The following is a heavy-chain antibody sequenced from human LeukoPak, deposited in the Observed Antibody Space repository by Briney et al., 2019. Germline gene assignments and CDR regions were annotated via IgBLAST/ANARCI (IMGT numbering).Heavy chain of an antibody. J-gene: IGHJ5*02. CDR3: ARAFKGVTIFGVRTPEKNWFDP. V-gene: IGHV4-34*01. CDR2: INQSGGT. D-gene: IGHD3-3*01. Sequence: SETLSLTCVVYGGSFNGYHWTWIRQPPGKGLEWIGEINQSGGTIYNPSLKSRVTISADTSKKQFSLKVTSVTAADTAVYYCARAFKGVTIFGVRTPEKNWFDPWGQGTLVTVSS. CDR1: GGSFNGYH.